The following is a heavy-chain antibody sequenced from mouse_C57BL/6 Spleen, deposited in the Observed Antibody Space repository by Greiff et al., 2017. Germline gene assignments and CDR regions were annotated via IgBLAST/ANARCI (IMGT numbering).Heavy chain of an antibody. J-gene: IGHJ3*01. Sequence: EVQLQQSGPGLVKPSQSLSLTCSVTGYSITSGYYWNWIRQFPGNKLEWMGYISYDGSNNYNPSLINRISVTRDTSKNQFFLKLNSVTTEDTATYYCARENRDQPGFAYWGQGTLVTVSA. D-gene: IGHD4-1*01. CDR1: GYSITSGYY. CDR2: ISYDGSN. V-gene: IGHV3-6*01. CDR3: ARENRDQPGFAY.